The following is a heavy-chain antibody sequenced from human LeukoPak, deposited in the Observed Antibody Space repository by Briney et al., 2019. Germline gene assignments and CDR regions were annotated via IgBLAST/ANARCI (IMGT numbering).Heavy chain of an antibody. CDR1: GFTFSSYS. J-gene: IGHJ3*02. CDR3: ARRRQQLVPFTAAFDI. D-gene: IGHD6-13*01. CDR2: ISSSSSYI. V-gene: IGHV3-21*01. Sequence: PGGSLRLSCAASGFTFSSYSMNWVRQAPGKGLEWVSSISSSSSYIYYADSVKGRFTISRDNAKNSLYLQMNSLRAEDTAVYYCARRRQQLVPFTAAFDIWGQGKMVTVSS.